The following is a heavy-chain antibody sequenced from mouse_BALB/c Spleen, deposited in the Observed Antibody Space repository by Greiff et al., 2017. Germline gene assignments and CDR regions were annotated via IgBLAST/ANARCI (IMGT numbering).Heavy chain of an antibody. CDR3: ARSGGTLYYGNPGAMDY. CDR1: GYAFTNYL. J-gene: IGHJ4*01. V-gene: IGHV1-54*01. CDR2: INPGSGGT. Sequence: VQLQQSGAELVRPGTSVKVSYKASGYAFTNYLIEWVKQRPGQGLEWIGVINPGSGGTNYNEKFKGKATLTADKSSSTAYMQLSSLTSDDSAVYFCARSGGTLYYGNPGAMDYWGQGTSVTVSS. D-gene: IGHD2-1*01.